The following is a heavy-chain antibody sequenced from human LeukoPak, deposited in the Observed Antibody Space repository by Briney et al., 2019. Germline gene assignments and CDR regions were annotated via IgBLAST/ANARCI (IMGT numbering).Heavy chain of an antibody. CDR3: ARTKDFWFDAFDI. V-gene: IGHV4-59*01. CDR1: GGSISSYY. D-gene: IGHD3-3*01. CDR2: IYYSGST. Sequence: NSSETLSLTCTVSGGSISSYYWSWIRQPPGKGLEWIGYIYYSGSTNYNPSLKSRVTISVDTSKNQFSLKLSSVTAADTAVYYCARTKDFWFDAFDIWGRGTMVTVSS. J-gene: IGHJ3*02.